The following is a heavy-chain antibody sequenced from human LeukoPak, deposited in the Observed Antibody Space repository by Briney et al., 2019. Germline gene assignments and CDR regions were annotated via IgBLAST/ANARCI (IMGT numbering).Heavy chain of an antibody. CDR1: GFTFSNHG. D-gene: IGHD6-13*01. J-gene: IGHJ4*02. V-gene: IGHV3-21*01. CDR2: ISPSADIK. Sequence: GGSLRLSCAASGFTFSNHGMNWVRQAPGKGLEWVSGISPSADIKYYADSVKGRFTISRDNAKNSLYLQMNSLRAEDTAAYYCARAGIAAAGSFDYWGQGTLVTVSS. CDR3: ARAGIAAAGSFDY.